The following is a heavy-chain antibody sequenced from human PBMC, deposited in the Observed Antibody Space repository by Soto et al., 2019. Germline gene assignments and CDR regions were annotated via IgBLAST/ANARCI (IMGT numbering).Heavy chain of an antibody. CDR1: GGTFSSYT. Sequence: ASVKVSCKASGGTFSSYTISWVRQAPGQGLEWMGRIIPILAITNYAQKFQGRVTITADKSTYTAFMELSSLRSEDTAVYYCARDRGYGDYGGWGQGTLVTVSS. CDR2: IIPILAIT. CDR3: ARDRGYGDYGG. V-gene: IGHV1-69*04. D-gene: IGHD4-17*01. J-gene: IGHJ4*02.